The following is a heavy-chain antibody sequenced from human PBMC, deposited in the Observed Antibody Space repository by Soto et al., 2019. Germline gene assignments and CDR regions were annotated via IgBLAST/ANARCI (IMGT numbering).Heavy chain of an antibody. J-gene: IGHJ4*02. CDR3: ARSGDLVFNPDY. D-gene: IGHD3-3*01. Sequence: QAQLVQSGAEVKKPGASVKVSCKTSGYTFTNYGISWVRQAPGQGLEWMAWINPYNGHRFYAHNLQDRVTLTTDTATCTGYMELRSLRSDDTAVYYCARSGDLVFNPDYWGQGTLVTVSS. CDR1: GYTFTNYG. V-gene: IGHV1-18*04. CDR2: INPYNGHR.